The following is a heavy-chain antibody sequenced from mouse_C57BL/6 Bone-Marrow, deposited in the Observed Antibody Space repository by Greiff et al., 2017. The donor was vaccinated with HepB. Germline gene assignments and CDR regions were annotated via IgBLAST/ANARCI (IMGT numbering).Heavy chain of an antibody. D-gene: IGHD4-1*01. V-gene: IGHV1-64*01. CDR2: IHPNSGST. J-gene: IGHJ2*01. CDR3: ARNWALFDD. Sequence: QVQLQQPGAELVKPGASVKLSCKASGYTFTSFWLHWVKQRPGQGLEWIGMIHPNSGSTNYNEKFKSKATLTVDKSSSTAYMQLSSLTAEDSAVKYSARNWALFDDWGQGTTLTVSS. CDR1: GYTFTSFW.